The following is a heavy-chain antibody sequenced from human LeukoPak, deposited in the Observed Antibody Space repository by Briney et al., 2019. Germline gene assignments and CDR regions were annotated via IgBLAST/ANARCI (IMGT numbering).Heavy chain of an antibody. CDR2: ISSTGGTA. CDR3: AKNGDRGAYCSGGSCYPYYYYNMDV. CDR1: GFTFSSFG. J-gene: IGHJ6*03. D-gene: IGHD2-15*01. V-gene: IGHV3-23*01. Sequence: PGGTLRLSCAASGFTFSSFGMSWVRQAPGKGLEWVSAISSTGGTAYYADSEKGRFTISRDNSKNTLYLQMNSLRAEDTAIYYCAKNGDRGAYCSGGSCYPYYYYNMDVWGKGTTVTISS.